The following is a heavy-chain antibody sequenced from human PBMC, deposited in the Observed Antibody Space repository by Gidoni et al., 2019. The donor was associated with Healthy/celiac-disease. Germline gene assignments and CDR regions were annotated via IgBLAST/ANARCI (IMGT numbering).Heavy chain of an antibody. D-gene: IGHD3-10*01. J-gene: IGHJ4*02. Sequence: QVLLVQSGAEVKKSGASVKVSCKASGYTFTSYGISWVRQAPGRGHGRMGWSSDYNGNTNYGQKLKGRVTITTNTSTSTANMELRSLGSDDTAVYYRARGLEAGLDYWGQGTLVTVSS. CDR1: GYTFTSYG. CDR2: SSDYNGNT. CDR3: ARGLEAGLDY. V-gene: IGHV1-18*01.